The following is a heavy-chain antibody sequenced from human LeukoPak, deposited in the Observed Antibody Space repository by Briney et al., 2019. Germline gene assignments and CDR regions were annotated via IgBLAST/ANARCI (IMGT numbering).Heavy chain of an antibody. CDR2: IRYDGSNK. Sequence: GGSLRLSCAASGFTFSSYGMHWVRQAPGKGLEWVAFIRYDGSNKYYADSVKGRFTISRDNSKNTLYLQMNSLRAEDTAVYYCAKESRGKIAAAGTAIDYWGQGTLVTVSS. CDR3: AKESRGKIAAAGTAIDY. CDR1: GFTFSSYG. V-gene: IGHV3-30*02. J-gene: IGHJ4*02. D-gene: IGHD6-13*01.